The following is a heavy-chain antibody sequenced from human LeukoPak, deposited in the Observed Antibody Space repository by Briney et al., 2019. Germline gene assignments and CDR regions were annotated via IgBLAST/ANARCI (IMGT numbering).Heavy chain of an antibody. CDR1: GFTFSSYS. CDR3: ASDLAVVVVSAFDI. Sequence: PGGSLRLSCAASGFTFSSYSMNWVRQAPGKGLEWVSYISSSSSTIYYADSVKGRFTISRDNAKNSLYLQMNSLRAEDTAVYYCASDLAVVVVSAFDIWGQGTMVTVSS. D-gene: IGHD3-22*01. CDR2: ISSSSSTI. V-gene: IGHV3-48*04. J-gene: IGHJ3*02.